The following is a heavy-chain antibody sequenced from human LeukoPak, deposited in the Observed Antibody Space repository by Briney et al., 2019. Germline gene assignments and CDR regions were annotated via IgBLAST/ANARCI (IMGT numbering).Heavy chain of an antibody. D-gene: IGHD6-19*01. CDR1: GFSLSTAS. J-gene: IGHJ4*02. Sequence: GGSLRLSCAASGFSLSTASMNWVRQAPGKGLEWISYIARSSNTIYYADSVKGRFTIPRDSAKNSLYLQMNSLRAEDTAVYYCAREHSSGWYAPDYWGQGTLVTVSS. CDR3: AREHSSGWYAPDY. V-gene: IGHV3-48*04. CDR2: IARSSNTI.